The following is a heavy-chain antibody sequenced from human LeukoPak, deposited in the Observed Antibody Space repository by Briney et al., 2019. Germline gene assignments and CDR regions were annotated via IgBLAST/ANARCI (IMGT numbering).Heavy chain of an antibody. V-gene: IGHV4-39*07. Sequence: SETLSLTCTVSGGSISSSSYYWGWIRQPPGKGLEWIGSMYYSGVTYYNPSLMSRVTISLDTSKNQFSLKLTSVTAVDTAVYFCARSPTVNNGYFDYWGLGTLVNVSS. D-gene: IGHD4-17*01. CDR2: MYYSGVT. J-gene: IGHJ4*02. CDR1: GGSISSSSYY. CDR3: ARSPTVNNGYFDY.